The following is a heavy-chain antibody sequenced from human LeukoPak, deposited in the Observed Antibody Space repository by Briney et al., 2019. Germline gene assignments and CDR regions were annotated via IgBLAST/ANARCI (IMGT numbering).Heavy chain of an antibody. Sequence: GESLKISCQVSGYIFTHYWIGCVRQMPGNGLESMGIIYPADSDTTYSPSFQGQVTISADKSINTVYLQWSSLKASDTAMYYCARQSRDGSKTRGYYFDFWGQGTLVTVSS. V-gene: IGHV5-51*01. J-gene: IGHJ4*02. CDR3: ARQSRDGSKTRGYYFDF. CDR1: GYIFTHYW. D-gene: IGHD3-10*01. CDR2: IYPADSDT.